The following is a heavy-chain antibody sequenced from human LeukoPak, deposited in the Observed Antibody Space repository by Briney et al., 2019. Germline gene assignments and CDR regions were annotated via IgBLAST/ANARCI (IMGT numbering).Heavy chain of an antibody. CDR1: GYTFTGYY. CDR3: ARAAYDFWSGYFH. V-gene: IGHV1-2*02. J-gene: IGHJ4*02. CDR2: INPNSGGT. D-gene: IGHD3-3*01. Sequence: ASVKVSCKASGYTFTGYYMHWVRQAPGQGLEWMGWINPNSGGTNYAQKFQGRVTMTRDTSISTAYMELSRLRSDDTAVYYCARAAYDFWSGYFHWGQGTLVTVSS.